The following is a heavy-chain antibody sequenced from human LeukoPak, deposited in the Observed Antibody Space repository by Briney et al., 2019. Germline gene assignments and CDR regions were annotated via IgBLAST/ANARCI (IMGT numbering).Heavy chain of an antibody. Sequence: PRGSLRLSCAASGFTFTNYAISWVRQAPGKGLEWVSTISGGGITTYYADSAKGRFTISRDTSKNTMFMQMNSLRADDTAVYYCARQAYASGWNPFFYCGQGVLGTLSS. D-gene: IGHD6-19*01. CDR2: ISGGGITT. CDR3: ARQAYASGWNPFFY. CDR1: GFTFTNYA. V-gene: IGHV3-23*01. J-gene: IGHJ4*02.